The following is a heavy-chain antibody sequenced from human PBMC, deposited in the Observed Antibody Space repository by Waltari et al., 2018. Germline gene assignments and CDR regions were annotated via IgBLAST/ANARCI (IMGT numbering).Heavy chain of an antibody. D-gene: IGHD2-15*01. Sequence: QVQLQQWGAGLLKPSETLSLTCAVYGGSFSGYYWSWIRQPPGKGLEWIGEINHSGSTNYNPSRKSRVTISVDTSKNQFSLKLSSVTAADTAVYYCARDPYSCSGGSCSRQAFDIWGQGTMVTVSS. V-gene: IGHV4-34*01. J-gene: IGHJ3*02. CDR3: ARDPYSCSGGSCSRQAFDI. CDR2: INHSGST. CDR1: GGSFSGYY.